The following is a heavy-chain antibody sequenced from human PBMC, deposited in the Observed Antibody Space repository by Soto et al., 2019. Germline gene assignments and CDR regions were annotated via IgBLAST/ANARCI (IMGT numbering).Heavy chain of an antibody. J-gene: IGHJ4*02. CDR1: GYSFSGYY. V-gene: IGHV1-2*02. Sequence: GASVKVSSKASGYSFSGYYIQWVRQAPGQGPEWLGWIYPNTETTDSSKKFQGRVTMTSDMSTRTVYMELRDLRSDDTAVYYCVSLQTSGWPGVHWGQGTLVTDS. CDR3: VSLQTSGWPGVH. CDR2: IYPNTETT. D-gene: IGHD6-25*01.